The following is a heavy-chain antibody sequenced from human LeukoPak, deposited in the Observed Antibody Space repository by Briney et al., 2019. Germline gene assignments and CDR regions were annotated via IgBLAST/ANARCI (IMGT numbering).Heavy chain of an antibody. J-gene: IGHJ4*02. CDR1: GFTFSSYW. CDR3: AREGVGAITGTVDY. D-gene: IGHD1-26*01. Sequence: GGSLRLSCAASGFTFSSYWMSWVRQAPGKGLEWVANIKQDGSEKYYVDSVKGRFTISRDNAKNSLYLQMNSLRAEDTAVYYCAREGVGAITGTVDYWGQGTLVTVSS. CDR2: IKQDGSEK. V-gene: IGHV3-7*01.